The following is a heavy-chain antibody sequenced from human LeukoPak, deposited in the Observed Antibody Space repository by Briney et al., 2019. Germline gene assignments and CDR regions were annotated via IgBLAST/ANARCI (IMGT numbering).Heavy chain of an antibody. V-gene: IGHV3-33*06. Sequence: GGSLRLSCAASGFTFSSYGMHWVRQAPGKGLEWVAVIWYDGSNKYYPDSVKGRFTISRDNSKNTLYLQMNSLRAEDTAVYYCAKSDDFWSGYLSGYWGQGTLVTVSS. CDR2: IWYDGSNK. D-gene: IGHD3-3*01. CDR3: AKSDDFWSGYLSGY. CDR1: GFTFSSYG. J-gene: IGHJ4*02.